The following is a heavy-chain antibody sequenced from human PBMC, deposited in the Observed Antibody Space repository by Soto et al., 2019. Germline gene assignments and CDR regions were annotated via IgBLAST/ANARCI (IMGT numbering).Heavy chain of an antibody. CDR3: ASPGEYSSGWLPNYGMDV. Sequence: QLQLQESGPGLVKPSETLSLTCTVSGGSISSSSYYWGWIRQPPGKGLEWIGSIYYSGSTYYNPSLKSRVTISVDTSKNQFSLKLSSVTAADTAVYYCASPGEYSSGWLPNYGMDVWGQGTTVTVSS. J-gene: IGHJ6*02. CDR1: GGSISSSSYY. CDR2: IYYSGST. D-gene: IGHD6-19*01. V-gene: IGHV4-39*01.